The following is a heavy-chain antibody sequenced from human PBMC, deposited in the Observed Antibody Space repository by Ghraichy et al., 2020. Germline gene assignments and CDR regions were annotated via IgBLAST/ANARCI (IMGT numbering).Heavy chain of an antibody. CDR1: GFTFSSYW. CDR3: ARVDVSLAFDI. Sequence: GGSLRLSCAASGFTFSSYWMSWVRQAPGKRLEWVANIKQDGSEKYYVDSVKGRFTISRDNAKNSLYLQMNSLRAEDTAVYYCARVDVSLAFDIWGQGTMVTVSS. J-gene: IGHJ3*02. V-gene: IGHV3-7*01. CDR2: IKQDGSEK.